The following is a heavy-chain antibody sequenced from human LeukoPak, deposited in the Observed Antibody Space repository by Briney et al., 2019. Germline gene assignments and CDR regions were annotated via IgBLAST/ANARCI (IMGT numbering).Heavy chain of an antibody. J-gene: IGHJ4*02. Sequence: ASVKVSCKASGYRFTDYWIQWVRQAPGQGLEWMGWINTNTGGTVYAQKFQGRVTMTRDTSLTTSYMDLSRLTSDDTAVYYCASEPGMVRGVMVDYWGQGTLVTVSS. CDR1: GYRFTDYW. V-gene: IGHV1-2*02. D-gene: IGHD3-10*01. CDR2: INTNTGGT. CDR3: ASEPGMVRGVMVDY.